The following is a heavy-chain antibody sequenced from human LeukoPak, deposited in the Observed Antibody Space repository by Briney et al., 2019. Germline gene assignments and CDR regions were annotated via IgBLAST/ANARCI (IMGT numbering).Heavy chain of an antibody. J-gene: IGHJ4*02. Sequence: SETLSLTCSVSGYSISSGNYWGWIWQPPGQGLEWIGSIYHSGSTYYNSSLKSRVTISVDTSKNQFSLKLSSVTAADTAVYYCAKGYCSSITCYDDRGAFDYWGQGTLVTVSS. CDR3: AKGYCSSITCYDDRGAFDY. CDR1: GYSISSGNY. CDR2: IYHSGST. D-gene: IGHD2-2*01. V-gene: IGHV4-38-2*02.